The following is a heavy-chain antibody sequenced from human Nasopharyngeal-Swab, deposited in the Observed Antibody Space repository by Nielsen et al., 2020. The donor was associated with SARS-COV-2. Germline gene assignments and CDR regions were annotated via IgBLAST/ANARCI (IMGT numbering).Heavy chain of an antibody. Sequence: GESLKISCAASGFTFSSYAMHWARQAPGKGLEWVAVISYDGSNKYYADSVKGRFTISRDNSKNTLYLQMNSLRAEDTAVYYCAKDYGDYPWYFDYWGQGTLVTVSS. J-gene: IGHJ4*02. D-gene: IGHD4-17*01. V-gene: IGHV3-30-3*02. CDR2: ISYDGSNK. CDR3: AKDYGDYPWYFDY. CDR1: GFTFSSYA.